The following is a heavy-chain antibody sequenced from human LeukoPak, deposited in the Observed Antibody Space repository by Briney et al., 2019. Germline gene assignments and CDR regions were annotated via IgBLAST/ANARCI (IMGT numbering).Heavy chain of an antibody. CDR1: GFTFSAYW. D-gene: IGHD3-10*01. Sequence: GGSLRLSCAASGFTFSAYWMSWVRQAPGKGPEWVASIKQDGSEKYYVDSLKGRFTISRDNAKNSLYLQMNSLRAEDTAVYYCARAKRDSGSFFLRTSMFAEYFQHWGQGTLVTVSS. J-gene: IGHJ1*01. CDR3: ARAKRDSGSFFLRTSMFAEYFQH. CDR2: IKQDGSEK. V-gene: IGHV3-7*01.